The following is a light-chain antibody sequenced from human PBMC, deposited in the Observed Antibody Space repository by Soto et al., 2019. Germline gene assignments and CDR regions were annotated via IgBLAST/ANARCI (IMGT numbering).Light chain of an antibody. CDR2: AAT. V-gene: IGLV2-14*01. CDR3: SSYTSSSTL. J-gene: IGLJ1*01. CDR1: SSDVGGYNY. Sequence: QSALTQPASVSGSPGQSITIPCTGTSSDVGGYNYISWYQQHPGKAPKLMIYAATDRPSGVSSRFSGSKSGNTASLTISGLQAEDEADYYCSSYTSSSTLFGNGTKATVL.